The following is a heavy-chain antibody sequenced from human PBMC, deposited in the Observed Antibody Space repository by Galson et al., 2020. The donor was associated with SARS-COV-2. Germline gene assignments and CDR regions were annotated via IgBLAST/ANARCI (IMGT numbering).Heavy chain of an antibody. CDR1: GYTFTSYG. J-gene: IGHJ5*02. V-gene: IGHV1-18*01. CDR3: ARGRRSSITMVRGGWFDP. D-gene: IGHD3-10*01. CDR2: ISAYNGNT. Sequence: ASVKVSCKASGYTFTSYGISWVRQAPGQGLEWMGWISAYNGNTNYAQKLQGRVTMTTDTSTSTAYMELRSLRSDDTAVYYCARGRRSSITMVRGGWFDPWGQGTLVTVSS.